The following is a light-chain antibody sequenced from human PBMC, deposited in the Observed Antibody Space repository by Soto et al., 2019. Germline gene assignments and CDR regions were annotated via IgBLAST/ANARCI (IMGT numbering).Light chain of an antibody. J-gene: IGKJ1*01. V-gene: IGKV3-15*01. CDR3: QQYISWPRT. CDR2: GAS. Sequence: EITLTQSPGTLSVSPGESATLSCRASQNVLSNLAWYQQKPGQAPRLLIYGASTRATDIPARFSGSGSGTQFTLTIGSLQSEDFALYYCQQYISWPRTFGQGTKV. CDR1: QNVLSN.